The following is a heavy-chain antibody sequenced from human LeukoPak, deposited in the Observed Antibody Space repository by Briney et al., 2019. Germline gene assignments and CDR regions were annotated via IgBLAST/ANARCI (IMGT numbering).Heavy chain of an antibody. CDR2: INTNTGNP. CDR1: GYTFSSYA. V-gene: IGHV7-4-1*02. D-gene: IGHD4-17*01. CDR3: ARSNNDGDYLGVGFDY. Sequence: ASVKVSCKASGYTFSSYAMNWVRQAPGQGLEWMGWINTNTGNPTYAQGFTGRFVFSLDTSVSTAYLQISSLQAENTAVYYCARSNNDGDYLGVGFDYWGQGTLVTVSS. J-gene: IGHJ4*02.